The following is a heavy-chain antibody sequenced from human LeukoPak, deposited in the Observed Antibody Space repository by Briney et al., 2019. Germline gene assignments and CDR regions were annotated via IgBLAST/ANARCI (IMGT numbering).Heavy chain of an antibody. V-gene: IGHV1-2*02. CDR3: ARVVGTGDAFDI. CDR1: GYTFTGHY. CDR2: INPNSGDT. Sequence: ASVKVSCKASGYTFTGHYLHWVRQAPGQGLEWMGWINPNSGDTNPAQKFQGRVTMTRDTSIGTAYMELTSLRPDDTAVYFCARVVGTGDAFDIWGQGTMVTVSS. D-gene: IGHD2-21*02. J-gene: IGHJ3*02.